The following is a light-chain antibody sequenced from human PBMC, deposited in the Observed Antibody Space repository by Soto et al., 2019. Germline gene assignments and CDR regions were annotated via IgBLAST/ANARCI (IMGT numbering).Light chain of an antibody. CDR3: SANDDSLGGPV. Sequence: QSVLTQPPSASGTPGQRVTISCSGSNSNVETNYVYWYQQVAGTAPKLLIYSNDQRPSGVPDRFSASKSGTSASLDISGLRSEDEADYYCSANDDSLGGPVFGGGTKPTVL. V-gene: IGLV1-47*02. CDR2: SND. CDR1: NSNVETNY. J-gene: IGLJ2*01.